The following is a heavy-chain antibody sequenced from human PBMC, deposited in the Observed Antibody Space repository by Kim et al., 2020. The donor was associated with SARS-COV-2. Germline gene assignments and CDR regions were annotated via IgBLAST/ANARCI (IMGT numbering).Heavy chain of an antibody. V-gene: IGHV4-59*08. D-gene: IGHD4-4*01. CDR3: ARHADSNYNYYYYYMDV. Sequence: LKSRVTISVDTSKNQFSLKLSSVTAADTAVYYCARHADSNYNYYYYYMDVWGKGTTVTVSS. J-gene: IGHJ6*03.